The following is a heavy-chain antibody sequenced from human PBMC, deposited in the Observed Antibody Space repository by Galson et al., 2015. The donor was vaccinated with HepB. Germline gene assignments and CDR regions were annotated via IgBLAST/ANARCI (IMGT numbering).Heavy chain of an antibody. J-gene: IGHJ6*02. D-gene: IGHD3-22*01. CDR1: GFTFSSYS. V-gene: IGHV3-48*02. CDR2: ISSSSSTI. CDR3: ASGIPGIGGYDEYYYYGMDV. Sequence: SLRLSCAASGFTFSSYSMNWVRQAPGKGLEWVSYISSSSSTIYYADSVKGRFTISRDNAKNSLYLQMNSLRDEDTAVYYCASGIPGIGGYDEYYYYGMDVWGQGTTVTVSS.